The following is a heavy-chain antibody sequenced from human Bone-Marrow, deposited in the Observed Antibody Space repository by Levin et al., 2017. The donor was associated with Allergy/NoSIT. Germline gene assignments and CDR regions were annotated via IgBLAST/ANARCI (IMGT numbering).Heavy chain of an antibody. V-gene: IGHV1-69*01. D-gene: IGHD1-26*01. Sequence: KISCKASGGTFSSYAISWVRQAPGQGLEWMGGIIPIFGTANYAQKFQGRVTITADESTSTAYMELSSLRSEDTAVYYCARGLEGRVGATTAHDDGMDGWGQGTTVTVSS. CDR1: GGTFSSYA. CDR2: IIPIFGTA. CDR3: ARGLEGRVGATTAHDDGMDG. J-gene: IGHJ6*02.